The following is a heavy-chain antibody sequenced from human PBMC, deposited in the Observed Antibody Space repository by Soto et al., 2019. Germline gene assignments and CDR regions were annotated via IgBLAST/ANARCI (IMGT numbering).Heavy chain of an antibody. CDR3: ARGGPYYYGSGSYHNWFDP. J-gene: IGHJ5*02. Sequence: QVQLVQSGAEVKKPGSSVKVSCKASGGTFSSYAISWVRQAPGPGLEWMGGIIPIFGTSNYAQKFQGRVTITADESTSTAYMELSSLRSEDTAVYYCARGGPYYYGSGSYHNWFDPWGHGTLVTVSS. CDR2: IIPIFGTS. V-gene: IGHV1-69*01. CDR1: GGTFSSYA. D-gene: IGHD3-10*01.